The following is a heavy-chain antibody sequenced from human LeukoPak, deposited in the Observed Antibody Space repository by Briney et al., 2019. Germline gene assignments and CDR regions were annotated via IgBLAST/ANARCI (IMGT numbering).Heavy chain of an antibody. CDR3: ARVRQQLARYYFDY. J-gene: IGHJ4*02. Sequence: GASVKVSCKASGYTFTGYYMHWVGKAPGQGLGWMGWINPNSGGTNYAQKFQGRVTMTRDTSISTAYMELSRLRSDDTAVYYCARVRQQLARYYFDYWGQGTLVTVSS. V-gene: IGHV1-2*02. CDR1: GYTFTGYY. D-gene: IGHD6-13*01. CDR2: INPNSGGT.